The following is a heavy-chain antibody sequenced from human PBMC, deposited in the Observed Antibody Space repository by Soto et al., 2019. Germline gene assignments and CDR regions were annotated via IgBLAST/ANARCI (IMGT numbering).Heavy chain of an antibody. D-gene: IGHD3-16*01. CDR1: GFNFAGYG. Sequence: QVQLVESGGGVVQPGRSLRLSCVGSGFNFAGYGVHWVRQAPGQGLEWVTSSSSDGSNEQYADSVKGRFTISRDNSKSTAYLQMDRLRVADTAVYYCGKRGDRSHLTLDKWGQGTLVTVSA. J-gene: IGHJ4*02. CDR3: GKRGDRSHLTLDK. CDR2: SSSDGSNE. V-gene: IGHV3-30*18.